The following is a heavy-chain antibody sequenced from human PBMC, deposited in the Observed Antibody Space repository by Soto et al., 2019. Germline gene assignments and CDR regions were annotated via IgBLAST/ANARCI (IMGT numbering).Heavy chain of an antibody. CDR3: ARAPYCSGGTCSLDNWFDP. CDR2: IYHSGST. CDR1: GYSISNGYY. Sequence: SETLSLTCTASGYSISNGYYWGWIRQTPGKGLEWIGSIYHSGSTYYNPSLKSRVTVSVDTSKNQFSLKLSSVTAADTAVYYCARAPYCSGGTCSLDNWFDPWGQGTLVTVSS. J-gene: IGHJ5*02. V-gene: IGHV4-38-2*02. D-gene: IGHD2-15*01.